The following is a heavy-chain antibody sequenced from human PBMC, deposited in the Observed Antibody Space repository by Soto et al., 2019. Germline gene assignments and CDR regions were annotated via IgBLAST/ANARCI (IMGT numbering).Heavy chain of an antibody. CDR2: IHPDGGHT. V-gene: IGHV1-46*01. CDR1: GYTFTNYY. CDR3: ARGDNDY. J-gene: IGHJ4*02. Sequence: GASVKVSCKASGYTFTNYYVQWVRQAPGQGLEWMGVIHPDGGHTTYSQKFQDRVTMTRDTFTSTIYMELSSLRSEDTAMYYCARGDNDYWGQGTLVTVSS.